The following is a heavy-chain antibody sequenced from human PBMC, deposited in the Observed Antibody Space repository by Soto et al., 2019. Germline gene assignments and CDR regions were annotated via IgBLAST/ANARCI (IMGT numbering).Heavy chain of an antibody. V-gene: IGHV3-73*01. CDR3: TREGRVLTAAIMN. CDR2: IRSKANSYAT. D-gene: IGHD2-2*01. J-gene: IGHJ4*02. Sequence: GSLRLSCAASGFTFSGSAMHWVRQASGKGLEWVGRIRSKANSYATAYAASVKGRFTISRDDSKNTAYLQMNSLKTEDTAVYYCTREGRVLTAAIMNWGQGTLVTVSS. CDR1: GFTFSGSA.